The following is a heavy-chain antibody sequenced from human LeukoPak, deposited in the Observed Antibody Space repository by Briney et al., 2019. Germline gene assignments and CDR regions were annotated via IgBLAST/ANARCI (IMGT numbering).Heavy chain of an antibody. CDR2: ISGSGGST. V-gene: IGHV3-23*01. CDR3: ARSGSGSYFLDY. J-gene: IGHJ4*02. D-gene: IGHD3-10*01. CDR1: GFTFSSYT. Sequence: GGSLRLSCAAAGFTFSSYTMSWVSQAPGRGLEGVSAISGSGGSTYYADSVKGRFTISRDNFKHTLYLQMNSLRAEDTAVYYCARSGSGSYFLDYWGQGTLVTVSS.